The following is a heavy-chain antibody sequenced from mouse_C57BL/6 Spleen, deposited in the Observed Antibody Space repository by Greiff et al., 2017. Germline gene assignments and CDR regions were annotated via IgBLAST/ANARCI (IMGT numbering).Heavy chain of an antibody. D-gene: IGHD2-4*01. Sequence: VQLQQSGAELVKPGASVKLSCKASGYTFTSYWMHWVKQRPGQGLEWIGMIHPNSGSTNYNEKFKSKATLTVDKSSSTAYMQLSSLTSEDSAVYYCARNYDYVFDYWGQGTTLTVSS. V-gene: IGHV1-64*01. CDR3: ARNYDYVFDY. J-gene: IGHJ2*01. CDR1: GYTFTSYW. CDR2: IHPNSGST.